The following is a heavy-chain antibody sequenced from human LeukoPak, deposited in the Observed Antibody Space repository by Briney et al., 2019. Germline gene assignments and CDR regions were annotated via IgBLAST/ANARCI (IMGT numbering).Heavy chain of an antibody. CDR3: ASGGGDMSSGYGSSEE. CDR1: GISVSTNY. V-gene: IGHV3-53*01. Sequence: PGGSLRLSCAASGISVSTNYMTWVRQAPGKGLELVSLLYATGNTYYADSVKGRFTIYRDNFENTVYLQMNSLRAEDTAVYYCASGGGDMSSGYGSSEEWGQGTQVTVSS. D-gene: IGHD5-12*01. J-gene: IGHJ4*02. CDR2: LYATGNT.